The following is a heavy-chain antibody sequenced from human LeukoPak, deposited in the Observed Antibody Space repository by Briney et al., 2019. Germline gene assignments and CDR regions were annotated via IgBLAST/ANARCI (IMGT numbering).Heavy chain of an antibody. CDR1: GYTFTSYY. J-gene: IGHJ4*02. Sequence: ASVTVSCKASGYTFTSYYMHWVLQAPGQGLEWMGIINPSGGSTSYAQKFQGRVTMTRDMSTSTVYMELSSLRSEDTAVYYCAVVAPGGYWGQGTLVTASS. D-gene: IGHD2-15*01. V-gene: IGHV1-46*01. CDR3: AVVAPGGY. CDR2: INPSGGST.